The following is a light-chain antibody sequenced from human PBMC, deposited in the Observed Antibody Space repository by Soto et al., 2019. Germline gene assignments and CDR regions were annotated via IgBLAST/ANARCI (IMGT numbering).Light chain of an antibody. V-gene: IGKV3-20*01. CDR1: QSVSSSY. CDR2: GAS. CDR3: KQYGSSPPYT. Sequence: EIAWTQSPGAFPLSPGERANLSCRASQSVSSSYLAWYQQKPGQAPRLLIYGASSRATGIPDRFSGSGSGTDFTLTISRVEPEDFAVYYCKQYGSSPPYTFGQGTKLEIK. J-gene: IGKJ2*01.